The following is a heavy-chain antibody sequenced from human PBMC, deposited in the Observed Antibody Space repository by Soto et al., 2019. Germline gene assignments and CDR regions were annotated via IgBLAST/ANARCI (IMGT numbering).Heavy chain of an antibody. J-gene: IGHJ4*02. CDR2: ISWDGGST. CDR3: AKDDSSSWSFDD. CDR1: GFTFDDYT. D-gene: IGHD6-13*01. V-gene: IGHV3-43*01. Sequence: PGGSLRLSCAASGFTFDDYTMHWVRQAPGKGLEWVSLISWDGGSTYYADSVKGRFTISRDNSKNSLYLQMNSLRTEDTALYYCAKDDSSSWSFDDWGQGTLVTVSS.